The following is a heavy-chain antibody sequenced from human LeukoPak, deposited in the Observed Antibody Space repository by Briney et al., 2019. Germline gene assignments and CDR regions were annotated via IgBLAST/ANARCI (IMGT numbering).Heavy chain of an antibody. CDR1: GGSISSYY. D-gene: IGHD2-2*02. CDR2: IYYSGST. CDR3: ARAARYCSSTSCYMEYFQH. V-gene: IGHV4-59*01. Sequence: SETLSLTCTVSGGSISSYYWSWIRQPPGKGLEWIGYIYYSGSTNYNPSLKSRVTISVDTSKNQFSLKLSSVTAADTAVYYCARAARYCSSTSCYMEYFQHWGQGTLVTVSS. J-gene: IGHJ1*01.